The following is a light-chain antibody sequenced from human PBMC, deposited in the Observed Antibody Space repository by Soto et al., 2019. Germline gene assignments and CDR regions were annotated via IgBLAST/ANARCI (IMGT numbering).Light chain of an antibody. J-gene: IGKJ1*01. CDR1: QSVSSY. Sequence: EIVLTQSPATLSLSPGERATLSCRASQSVSSYLAWYQQKPGQAPRLLIYDASNRATGIPARFSGSGSGTEFTLTISSLQSEDFAVYYCQQYKNWPRTLGQGTKVDIK. V-gene: IGKV3-11*01. CDR2: DAS. CDR3: QQYKNWPRT.